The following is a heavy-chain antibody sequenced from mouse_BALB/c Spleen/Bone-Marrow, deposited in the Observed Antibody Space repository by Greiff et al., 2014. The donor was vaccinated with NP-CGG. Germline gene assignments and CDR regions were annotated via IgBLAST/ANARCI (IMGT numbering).Heavy chain of an antibody. D-gene: IGHD2-4*01. CDR2: IWAGGST. CDR3: ARDPIYYDYDRYFDV. V-gene: IGHV2-9*02. J-gene: IGHJ1*01. Sequence: QVQLQQSRPGLGAPSQSLSITCPVSGFSLTSYGVHWVRQPPGKGLEWLGVIWAGGSTNYNSALMSRLSISKDNSKSQVFLKMNSLQTDDTAMYYCARDPIYYDYDRYFDVWRAATTAPFPS. CDR1: GFSLTSYG.